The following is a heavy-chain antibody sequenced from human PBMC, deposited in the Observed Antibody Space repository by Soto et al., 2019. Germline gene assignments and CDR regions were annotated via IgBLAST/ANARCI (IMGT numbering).Heavy chain of an antibody. V-gene: IGHV3-21*01. CDR2: ISSTTNYI. Sequence: GGSLRLSCAASGFTFTRYSMNWVRQAPGKGLEWVSSISSTTNYIYYTDSMKGRFTVSRDNAKNSVYLEMNSLSAEDTALYYCARESEDLTSNFDYWGQGTLVTVSS. J-gene: IGHJ4*02. CDR3: ARESEDLTSNFDY. CDR1: GFTFTRYS.